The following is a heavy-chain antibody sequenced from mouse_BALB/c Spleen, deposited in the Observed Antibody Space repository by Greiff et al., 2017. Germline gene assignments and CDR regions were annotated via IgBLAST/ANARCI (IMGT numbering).Heavy chain of an antibody. CDR2: ISTYYGDA. CDR1: GYTFTDYA. V-gene: IGHV1S137*01. Sequence: QVQLQQSGAELVRPGVSVKISCKGSGYTFTDYAMHWVKQSHAKSLEWIGVISTYYGDASYNQKFKGKATMTVDKSSSTAYMELARLTSEDSAIYYCARSGDGYNYFDYWGQGTTLTVSS. CDR3: ARSGDGYNYFDY. J-gene: IGHJ2*01. D-gene: IGHD2-3*01.